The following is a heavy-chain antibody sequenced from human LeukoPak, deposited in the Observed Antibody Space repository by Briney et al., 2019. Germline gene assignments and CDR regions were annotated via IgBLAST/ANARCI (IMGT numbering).Heavy chain of an antibody. V-gene: IGHV3-33*08. CDR2: IWYDGSNK. CDR3: ARVAGQWLGFYYYGMDV. D-gene: IGHD6-19*01. J-gene: IGHJ6*02. CDR1: EFTVSSSY. Sequence: GGSLRLSCAASEFTVSSSYMSWVRQAPGKGLEWVAVIWYDGSNKYYADSVKGRFTISRDNSKNTLYLQMNSLRAEDTAVYYCARVAGQWLGFYYYGMDVWGQGTTVTVSS.